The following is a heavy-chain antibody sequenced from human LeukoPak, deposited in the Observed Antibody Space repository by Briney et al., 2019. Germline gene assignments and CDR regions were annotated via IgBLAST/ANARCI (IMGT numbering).Heavy chain of an antibody. V-gene: IGHV3-23*01. CDR2: ISGSGGST. CDR1: GFTFSSYG. Sequence: GGSLRLSCAASGFTFSSYGMSWVRQAPGKGLEWVSAISGSGGSTYYADSVKGRFTISRDNSKNTLYLQMNSLRAKDTAVYYCAKGGYSIAAYYYYYYMDVWGKGTTVTVSS. CDR3: AKGGYSIAAYYYYYYMDV. D-gene: IGHD6-25*01. J-gene: IGHJ6*03.